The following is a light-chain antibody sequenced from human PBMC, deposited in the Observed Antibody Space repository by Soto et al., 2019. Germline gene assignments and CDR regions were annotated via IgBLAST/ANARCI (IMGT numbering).Light chain of an antibody. CDR1: SSNIGSNT. J-gene: IGLJ2*01. V-gene: IGLV1-44*01. CDR2: SNN. Sequence: QAVVTQPPSASGTPGQRVTISCSGSSSNIGSNTVNWYQQLPGTAPKRLIYSNNQRPSGVPDRFSGSKSGTSASLAISGLQSEDEADYYCAAWDDSLNGHVVFGGGTKLTVL. CDR3: AAWDDSLNGHVV.